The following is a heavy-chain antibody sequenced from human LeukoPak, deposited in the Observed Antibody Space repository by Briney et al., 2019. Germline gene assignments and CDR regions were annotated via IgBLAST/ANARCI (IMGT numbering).Heavy chain of an antibody. Sequence: SETLSLTRSVSVGAINNYYWSWIRQPPWKGLEWIAYIYYSGNTNYNPSLKSRLTISVDTSKNLFSPNLSSVTAADTAVYYCARLSHPADSSWYFDYWGQGILVTVSS. J-gene: IGHJ4*02. CDR1: VGAINNYY. CDR3: ARLSHPADSSWYFDY. CDR2: IYYSGNT. V-gene: IGHV4-59*08. D-gene: IGHD6-13*01.